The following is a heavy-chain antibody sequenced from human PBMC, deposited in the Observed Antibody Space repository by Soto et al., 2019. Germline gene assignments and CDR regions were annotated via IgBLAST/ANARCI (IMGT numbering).Heavy chain of an antibody. V-gene: IGHV3-33*01. Sequence: PGGSLRLSCAASGFTFSSYGMHWVRQAPGKGLEWVAVIWYDGSNKYYADSVKGRFTISRDNSKNTLYLQMNSLRAEDTAVYYCASEGGYSYGHPDGFDYWGQGTLVTVSS. CDR1: GFTFSSYG. J-gene: IGHJ4*02. CDR3: ASEGGYSYGHPDGFDY. D-gene: IGHD5-18*01. CDR2: IWYDGSNK.